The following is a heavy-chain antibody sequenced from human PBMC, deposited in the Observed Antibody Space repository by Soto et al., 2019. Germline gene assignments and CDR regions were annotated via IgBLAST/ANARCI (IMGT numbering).Heavy chain of an antibody. D-gene: IGHD3-22*01. CDR2: ISAYNGNT. Sequence: SVKVSFKTSCYTFTSYGISWVRQAPVQGLEWMGWISAYNGNTNYAQKLQGRVTMTTDTSTSTAYMELRSLRSDDTAVYYCARERGYDNSGYYLYYYYYGMDVWGQGTKVTVSS. J-gene: IGHJ6*02. V-gene: IGHV1-18*04. CDR1: CYTFTSYG. CDR3: ARERGYDNSGYYLYYYYYGMDV.